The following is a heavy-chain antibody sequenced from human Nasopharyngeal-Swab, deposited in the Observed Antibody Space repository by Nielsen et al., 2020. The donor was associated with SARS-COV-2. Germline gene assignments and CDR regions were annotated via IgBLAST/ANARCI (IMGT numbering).Heavy chain of an antibody. CDR3: AREMSVVVPAAMNY. CDR2: INAGNGNT. J-gene: IGHJ4*02. Sequence: ASVKVSCKASGYTFTSYAMHWVRQAPGQRLEWMGWINAGNGNTKYSQKFQGRVTITRDTSASTAYMELSSLRPEDTAVYYCAREMSVVVPAAMNYWGQGTLVTVSS. D-gene: IGHD2-2*01. V-gene: IGHV1-3*01. CDR1: GYTFTSYA.